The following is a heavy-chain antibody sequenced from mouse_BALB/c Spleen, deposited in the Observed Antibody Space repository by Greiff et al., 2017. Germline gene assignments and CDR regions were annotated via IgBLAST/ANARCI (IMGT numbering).Heavy chain of an antibody. Sequence: EVKLMESGPGLVKPSQSLSLTCTVTGYSITSDYAWNWIRQFPGNKLEWMGYISYSGSTSYNPSLKSRISITRDTSKNQFFLQLNSVTTEDTATYYCARGNGYYAMDYWGQGTSVTVSS. V-gene: IGHV3-2*02. CDR3: ARGNGYYAMDY. CDR1: GYSITSDYA. CDR2: ISYSGST. J-gene: IGHJ4*01.